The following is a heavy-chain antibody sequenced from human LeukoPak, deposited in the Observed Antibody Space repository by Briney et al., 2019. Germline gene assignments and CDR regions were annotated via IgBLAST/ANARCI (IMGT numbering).Heavy chain of an antibody. J-gene: IGHJ6*02. D-gene: IGHD2-15*01. CDR1: GFTFSNYG. CDR3: AKGVVAATNAAYYGMDV. V-gene: IGHV3-30*18. Sequence: GGSLRLSCAASGFTFSNYGMHWVRQAPGKGLEWVAVISYDESDKYYADSVKCRFTISRDNSKNTLYLQMNSLRPEDTAVYYCAKGVVAATNAAYYGMDVWGQGTTVTVSS. CDR2: ISYDESDK.